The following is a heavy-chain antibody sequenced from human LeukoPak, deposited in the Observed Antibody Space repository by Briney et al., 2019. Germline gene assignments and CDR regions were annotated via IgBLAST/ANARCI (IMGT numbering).Heavy chain of an antibody. CDR1: GYYFTTRW. J-gene: IGHJ6*02. D-gene: IGHD2/OR15-2a*01. CDR3: ARAKGSIYFYGMDV. V-gene: IGHV5-51*01. Sequence: GESLRISCTGSGYYFTTRWLAWVRQKPGKGLEWMGTVYPGDSETKYSPAFEGQVTISGGKSINTVYLQWDSLKASDTAMYYCARAKGSIYFYGMDVWAQGTMVIVSS. CDR2: VYPGDSET.